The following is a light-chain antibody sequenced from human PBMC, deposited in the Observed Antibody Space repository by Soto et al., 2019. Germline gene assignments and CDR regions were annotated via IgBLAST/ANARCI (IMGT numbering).Light chain of an antibody. CDR3: QHYNNWPTYT. J-gene: IGKJ2*01. CDR2: AAS. CDR1: QNIYSN. V-gene: IGKV3-15*01. Sequence: EIVMTQSPATLSVSPGERATLSCRASQNIYSNLAWYQQKPGQPPRLLMYAASTRATDIPARFSGSGSGTELTLTISNLQSEDFAVYYCQHYNNWPTYTFGQGTKLEI.